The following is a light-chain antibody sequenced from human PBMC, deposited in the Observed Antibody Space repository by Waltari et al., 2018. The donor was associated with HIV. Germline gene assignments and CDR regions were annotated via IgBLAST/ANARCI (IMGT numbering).Light chain of an antibody. CDR3: LLFYSGVRV. J-gene: IGLJ2*01. CDR1: PGALTSGHY. CDR2: NIN. V-gene: IGLV7-46*01. Sequence: QAVVTQEPSLTVSPGGTVTLTCGSSPGALTSGHYPSWLQRKPGQAPTTLIYNINTKPSWTPARFSGSLLGGKAALTLSGAQSEDEAEYYCLLFYSGVRVFGGGTKLTVL.